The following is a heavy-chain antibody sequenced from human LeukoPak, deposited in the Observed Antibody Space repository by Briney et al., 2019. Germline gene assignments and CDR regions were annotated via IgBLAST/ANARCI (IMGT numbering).Heavy chain of an antibody. Sequence: SETLSLTCTVYDGSISSYYWSWIRQPAGKGLELVAFINTRGSTKANPSLKRRVTMSVDTSKNQVSLILTSVTAADTAVYYCARSRSYGAYIVFFSDWGQGTLVTVSS. D-gene: IGHD4-17*01. J-gene: IGHJ4*02. V-gene: IGHV4-4*07. CDR2: INTRGST. CDR3: ARSRSYGAYIVFFSD. CDR1: DGSISSYY.